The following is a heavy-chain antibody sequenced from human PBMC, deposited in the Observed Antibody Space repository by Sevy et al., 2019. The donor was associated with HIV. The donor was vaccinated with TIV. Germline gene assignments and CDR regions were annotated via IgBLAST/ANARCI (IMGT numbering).Heavy chain of an antibody. CDR3: ARDAGYSVNWYPRFDP. Sequence: GGSLRLSCAASAFTFGTYAMHWVRQAPGKGLEWVAVISYDGSHKYYADSVKGRFTISRDDSKSSLYLQMNTLRAEDTAVYYCARDAGYSVNWYPRFDPWGQGTLVTVSS. D-gene: IGHD6-13*01. J-gene: IGHJ5*02. V-gene: IGHV3-30*03. CDR2: ISYDGSHK. CDR1: AFTFGTYA.